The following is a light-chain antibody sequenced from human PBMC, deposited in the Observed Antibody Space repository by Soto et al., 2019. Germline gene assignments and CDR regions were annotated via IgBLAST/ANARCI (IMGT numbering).Light chain of an antibody. V-gene: IGLV2-14*01. Sequence: QSVLTQPASVSGSPGQSITISCTGTSSDVGGYNYVSWYQQHPGKAPKLIIYDVSNRPSGVSNRFSGSKSDNTASLTISGLQAEDEADYYCSSYTSSHTYVFGSGTKVTV. J-gene: IGLJ1*01. CDR3: SSYTSSHTYV. CDR2: DVS. CDR1: SSDVGGYNY.